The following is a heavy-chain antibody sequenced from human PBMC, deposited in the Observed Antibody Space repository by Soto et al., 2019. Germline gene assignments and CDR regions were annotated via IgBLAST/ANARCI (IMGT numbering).Heavy chain of an antibody. V-gene: IGHV5-10-1*01. CDR3: ARFRHYYYNSGVLSGSAP. CDR1: GYSFTSYW. Sequence: ESLKISCKGSGYSFTSYWISWVRQMPGKGLEWMGRIDPSDSYTNYSPSFQGHVTISADKSISTAYLQWSSLKASDTAMYYCARFRHYYYNSGVLSGSAPWGKGTLVPVTP. CDR2: IDPSDSYT. D-gene: IGHD3-22*01. J-gene: IGHJ5*02.